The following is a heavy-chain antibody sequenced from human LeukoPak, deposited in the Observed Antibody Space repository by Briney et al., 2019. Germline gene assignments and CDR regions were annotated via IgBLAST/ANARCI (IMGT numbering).Heavy chain of an antibody. D-gene: IGHD3-9*01. J-gene: IGHJ4*02. CDR2: IWYEGNNK. Sequence: GGSLRLSCAVSGFTFNSYGMHWVRQAPGKGLEWVAAIWYEGNNKYYADSVTGRFTISRDNSNNTLYLQMNDLRPEDTAVYYCARDQNILTGYYLYDYWGQGTLVTVSS. CDR1: GFTFNSYG. CDR3: ARDQNILTGYYLYDY. V-gene: IGHV3-33*01.